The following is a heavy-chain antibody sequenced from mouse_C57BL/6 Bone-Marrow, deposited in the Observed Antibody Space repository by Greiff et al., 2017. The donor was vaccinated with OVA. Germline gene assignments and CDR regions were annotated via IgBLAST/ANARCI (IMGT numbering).Heavy chain of an antibody. D-gene: IGHD2-5*01. Sequence: VKLQESGPELVKPGASVKLSCKASGYTFTSYAINWVKQRPGQGLEWIGWIYPRDGSTKYNEKFKGKATLTVDTSSSTAYMELHSLTSEDSAVYCCARALYYSNWGFAMDYWGQGTSVTVSS. CDR2: IYPRDGST. J-gene: IGHJ4*01. CDR3: ARALYYSNWGFAMDY. CDR1: GYTFTSYA. V-gene: IGHV1-85*01.